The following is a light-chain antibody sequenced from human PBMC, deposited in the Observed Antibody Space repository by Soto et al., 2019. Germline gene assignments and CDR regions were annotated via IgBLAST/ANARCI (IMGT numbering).Light chain of an antibody. CDR1: QSVSSY. Sequence: EIVLTQSPVTLSLSPGERATLSCRASQSVSSYLVWYQQKPGQAPRLLIYDASNRATGIPARFSGSGSGTDVTLTISSLEPADFAVDYCQQQNNWQITFGGGTKVEIK. V-gene: IGKV3-11*01. CDR2: DAS. CDR3: QQQNNWQIT. J-gene: IGKJ4*02.